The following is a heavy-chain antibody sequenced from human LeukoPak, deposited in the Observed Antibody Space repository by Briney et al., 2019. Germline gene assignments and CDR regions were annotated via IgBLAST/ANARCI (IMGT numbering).Heavy chain of an antibody. D-gene: IGHD3-10*01. CDR2: IESKTDGWTT. J-gene: IGHJ4*02. Sequence: MAGGSLRLSCAASGFSFSDAWMSWVRQIPGKGLEWVGRIESKTDGWTTDYAAPVKGRFTISRDDSTNTLYLQTNSLKSEDTAVYYCTTYGSGRKFDYWGQGILVTVSS. CDR3: TTYGSGRKFDY. CDR1: GFSFSDAW. V-gene: IGHV3-15*04.